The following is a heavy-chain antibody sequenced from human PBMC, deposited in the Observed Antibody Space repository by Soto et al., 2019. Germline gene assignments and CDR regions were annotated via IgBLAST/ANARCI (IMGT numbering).Heavy chain of an antibody. D-gene: IGHD6-19*01. CDR1: GFTFSSYA. Sequence: GGSLRLSCAASGFTFSSYAMSWVRQAPGKGLEWVSAISGSGGSTYYADSVKGRFTISRDNSKNTLYLQMNSLRAGDTAVYYCANKLVAGLRWGAFDIWGQGTMVTVSS. V-gene: IGHV3-23*01. CDR2: ISGSGGST. CDR3: ANKLVAGLRWGAFDI. J-gene: IGHJ3*02.